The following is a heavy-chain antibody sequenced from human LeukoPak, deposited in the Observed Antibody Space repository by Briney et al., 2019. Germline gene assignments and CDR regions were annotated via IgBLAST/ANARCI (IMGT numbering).Heavy chain of an antibody. V-gene: IGHV4-59*01. CDR1: GGSISSYY. Sequence: SETLSLTCTVSGGSISSYYWSWVRQPPGKGLEWIGYIYYSGSTNYSPSLKSRVTISVDTSKNQFSLKLSSVTAADTAVYYCARERGSYGFDYWGQGTLVTVSS. J-gene: IGHJ4*02. CDR2: IYYSGST. D-gene: IGHD5-18*01. CDR3: ARERGSYGFDY.